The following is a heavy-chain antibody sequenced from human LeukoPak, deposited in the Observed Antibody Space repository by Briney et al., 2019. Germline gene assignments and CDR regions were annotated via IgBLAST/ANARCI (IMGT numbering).Heavy chain of an antibody. CDR1: GYSFTSYW. CDR2: IYPGDSDT. CDR3: ATPAQMATIGDAFDM. J-gene: IGHJ3*02. V-gene: IGHV5-51*01. Sequence: GESLKISCKGSGYSFTSYWIGWVRQMPGKGLEWMGIIYPGDSDTRYSPSFQGQVTISADKSISTAYLMWSSLKASDTAMYYCATPAQMATIGDAFDMWGQGTMVTVSS. D-gene: IGHD5-24*01.